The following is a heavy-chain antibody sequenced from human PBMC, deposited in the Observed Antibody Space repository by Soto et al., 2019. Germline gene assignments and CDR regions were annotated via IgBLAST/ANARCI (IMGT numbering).Heavy chain of an antibody. Sequence: QVQLQESGPGLVKPSETLSLTCTVSGGSISSYYWSWIRQPPGKGLEWIGYIYYSGSTNYNPSLKSRVTISVDTSKNQFSLKLSSVTAADTAVYYCARGITMVRGVRPNWFDPWGQGTLVTVSS. V-gene: IGHV4-59*01. J-gene: IGHJ5*02. D-gene: IGHD3-10*01. CDR3: ARGITMVRGVRPNWFDP. CDR2: IYYSGST. CDR1: GGSISSYY.